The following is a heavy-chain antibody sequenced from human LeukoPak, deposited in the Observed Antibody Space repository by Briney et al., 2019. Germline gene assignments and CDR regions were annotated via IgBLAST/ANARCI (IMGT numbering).Heavy chain of an antibody. J-gene: IGHJ4*02. CDR3: AKDKPSSSSFNY. Sequence: PGGSLRLSCAAYAFTFSSYGMHWVRQAPGKGLEWVAFIRYDGSNKYYADSVKGRFTISRDNSKNTLYLQMNSLRAEDTAVYYCAKDKPSSSSFNYWGQGTLVTVSS. CDR2: IRYDGSNK. D-gene: IGHD6-6*01. V-gene: IGHV3-30*02. CDR1: AFTFSSYG.